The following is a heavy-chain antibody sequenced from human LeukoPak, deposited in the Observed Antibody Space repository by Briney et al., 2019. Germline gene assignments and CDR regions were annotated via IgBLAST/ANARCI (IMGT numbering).Heavy chain of an antibody. CDR3: ARPITIFPYYMDV. V-gene: IGHV1-2*02. CDR1: GYTFTGYY. D-gene: IGHD3-3*01. Sequence: ASVKVSCKASGYTFTGYYMHWVRQAPGQGLEWMGWINPNSGGTNYAQKFQGRVTMTRDTSISTAYMELSRLRSDDTAVYYCARPITIFPYYMDVWGKGTTVTVPS. CDR2: INPNSGGT. J-gene: IGHJ6*03.